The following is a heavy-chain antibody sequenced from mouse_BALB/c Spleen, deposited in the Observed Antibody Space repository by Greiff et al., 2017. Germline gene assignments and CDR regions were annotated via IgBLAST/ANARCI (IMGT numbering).Heavy chain of an antibody. Sequence: QVQLKESGAELVRPGSSVKISCKASGYAFSSYWMNWVKQRPGQGLEWIGQIYPGDGDTNYNGKFKGKATLTADKSSSTAYMQLSSLTSEDSAVYYCSMGGNSYYFDYWGQGTTLTVSS. V-gene: IGHV1-80*01. J-gene: IGHJ2*01. CDR2: IYPGDGDT. CDR3: SMGGNSYYFDY. D-gene: IGHD2-1*01. CDR1: GYAFSSYW.